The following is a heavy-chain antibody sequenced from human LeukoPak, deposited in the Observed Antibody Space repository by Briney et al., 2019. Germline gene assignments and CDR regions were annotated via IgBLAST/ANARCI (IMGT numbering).Heavy chain of an antibody. Sequence: GGSLRLSCAASGFTFDDYAMHWVRQAPGKGLEWVSLISGDGGSTYYADSVKGRFTISRDNSKNSLYLQMNSLRTEDTALYYCAKDMTHPGGEGSDYYGMDVWGQGTTVTVSS. D-gene: IGHD3-16*01. J-gene: IGHJ6*02. V-gene: IGHV3-43*02. CDR2: ISGDGGST. CDR3: AKDMTHPGGEGSDYYGMDV. CDR1: GFTFDDYA.